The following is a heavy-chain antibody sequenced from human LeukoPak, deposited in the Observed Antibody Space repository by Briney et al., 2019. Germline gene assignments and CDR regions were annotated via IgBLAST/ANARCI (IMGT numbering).Heavy chain of an antibody. Sequence: PGGSLRLSGEASGFTFGSYWRNWFRKAPGKGLVWVSRIASDGSSTTYADSVKGRFSISRDNAKNTLYLQMNSLRVEDTAVYYCARGRPHGNDYWGQGTLVTVSS. D-gene: IGHD4-23*01. CDR2: IASDGSST. CDR1: GFTFGSYW. CDR3: ARGRPHGNDY. V-gene: IGHV3-74*01. J-gene: IGHJ4*02.